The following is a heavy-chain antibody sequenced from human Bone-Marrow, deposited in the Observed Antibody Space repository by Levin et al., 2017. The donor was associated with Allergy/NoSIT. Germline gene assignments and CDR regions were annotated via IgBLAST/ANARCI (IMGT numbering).Heavy chain of an antibody. V-gene: IGHV4-31*03. D-gene: IGHD4-17*01. CDR1: GGSISSGGYY. CDR3: ARTDYGDYWRNFDY. CDR2: IHYSGST. J-gene: IGHJ4*02. Sequence: KPGGSLRLSCTVTGGSISSGGYYWSWIRQHPGKGLEWIGYIHYSGSTYYSPSLKSRVNMSVDTSKNQFSLKLSSVTAADTAVYFCARTDYGDYWRNFDYWGQGTLVTVSS.